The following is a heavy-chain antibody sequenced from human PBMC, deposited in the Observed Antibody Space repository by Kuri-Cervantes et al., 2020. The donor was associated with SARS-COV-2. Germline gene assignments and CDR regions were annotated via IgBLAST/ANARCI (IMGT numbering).Heavy chain of an antibody. V-gene: IGHV3-7*01. Sequence: GEALKISCAASGFTFSSYWMSWVRQAPGKGLEWVANIKQDGSEKYYVDSVKGRFTISRDNAKNSLYLQMNSLRAEDTAMYYCARDRDYGSGFYGMDVWGQGTTVTCYS. D-gene: IGHD3-10*01. CDR2: IKQDGSEK. CDR3: ARDRDYGSGFYGMDV. CDR1: GFTFSSYW. J-gene: IGHJ6*01.